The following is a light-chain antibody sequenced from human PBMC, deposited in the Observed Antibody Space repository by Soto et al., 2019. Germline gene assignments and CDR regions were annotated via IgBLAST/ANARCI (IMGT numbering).Light chain of an antibody. V-gene: IGLV3-21*02. Sequence: SYELTQPPSVSVAPGQTARITCAGNNIESKTVHWYQQKPCQAPVLVVYDDDDRPSGIPERFSGSNSGNTATPTFYKVEAGDEADFYCQLWDSSSDHPGVVFGGGTKLTVL. CDR3: QLWDSSSDHPGVV. CDR2: DDD. J-gene: IGLJ2*01. CDR1: NIESKT.